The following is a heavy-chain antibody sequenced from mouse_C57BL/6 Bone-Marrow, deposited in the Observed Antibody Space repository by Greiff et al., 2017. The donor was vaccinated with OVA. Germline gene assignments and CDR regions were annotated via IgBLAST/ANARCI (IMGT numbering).Heavy chain of an antibody. D-gene: IGHD3-2*02. CDR2: IYPGSGST. V-gene: IGHV1-55*01. CDR3: ARGTAQALYAMDY. Sequence: QVQLQQPGAELVKPGASVKMSCKASGYTFTSYWITWVKQRPGQGLEWIGDIYPGSGSTNYNEKFKSKAILTVDTSSSTAYMQLSSLTSEDSAVYYCARGTAQALYAMDYWGQGTSVTVSS. J-gene: IGHJ4*01. CDR1: GYTFTSYW.